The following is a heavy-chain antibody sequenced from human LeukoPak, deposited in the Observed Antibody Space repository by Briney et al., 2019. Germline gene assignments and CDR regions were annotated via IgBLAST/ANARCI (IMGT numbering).Heavy chain of an antibody. CDR2: IYHSGST. CDR3: ARVRGLWFGELYFDY. D-gene: IGHD3-10*01. Sequence: SETLSLTCTVSGYSISSGYFWGWIRQPPGKGLECIGTIYHSGSTYYNPSLKSRVTISVDTSKNQFSLKLSSVTAADTAVYYCARVRGLWFGELYFDYWGQGTLVTVSS. V-gene: IGHV4-38-2*02. CDR1: GYSISSGYF. J-gene: IGHJ4*02.